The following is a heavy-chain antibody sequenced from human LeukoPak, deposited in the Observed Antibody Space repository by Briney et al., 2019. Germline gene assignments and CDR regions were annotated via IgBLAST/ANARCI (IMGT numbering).Heavy chain of an antibody. CDR1: GYTFTSYY. D-gene: IGHD6-19*01. CDR2: INPSGGST. J-gene: IGHJ4*02. CDR3: AREVAVAAHFDY. V-gene: IGHV1-46*01. Sequence: ASVKVSCKASGYTFTSYYMHWVRQAPGQGLEWMGIINPSGGSTSYAQKFQGRVTMTRDMSTSTVYMELSSLRSEDTAVYYCAREVAVAAHFDYWGQGTLVTVSS.